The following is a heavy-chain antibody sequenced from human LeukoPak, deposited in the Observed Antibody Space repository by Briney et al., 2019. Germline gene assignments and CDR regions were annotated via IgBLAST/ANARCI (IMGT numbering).Heavy chain of an antibody. V-gene: IGHV4-59*12. J-gene: IGHJ4*02. Sequence: SETLSLTCTVSGGSISTYYWSWIRQPPGKGLEWIGYIYYSGSTNYNPSLDSRVTISVDTSKNQFSLKLSSVTAADTAVYYCARTHPWSGYFDYWGQGTLVTVSS. CDR2: IYYSGST. D-gene: IGHD3-3*01. CDR1: GGSISTYY. CDR3: ARTHPWSGYFDY.